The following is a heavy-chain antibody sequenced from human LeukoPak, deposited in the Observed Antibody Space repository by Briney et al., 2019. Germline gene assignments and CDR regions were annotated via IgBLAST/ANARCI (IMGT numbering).Heavy chain of an antibody. J-gene: IGHJ4*02. CDR1: GSSIRSDYY. D-gene: IGHD4-17*01. Sequence: PSETLSLTCAVSGSSIRSDYYWGWFRPPPGKGLEWIGGIYHSGSTSYNPSLKSRVTISVDTSQNQFSLNLNSVTAADTAVYYCARNTTDRFFDYWGQGTLVTVSS. CDR2: IYHSGST. CDR3: ARNTTDRFFDY. V-gene: IGHV4-38-2*01.